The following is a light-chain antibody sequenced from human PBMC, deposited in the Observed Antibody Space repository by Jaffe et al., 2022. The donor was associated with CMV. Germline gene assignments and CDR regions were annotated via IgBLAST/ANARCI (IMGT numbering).Light chain of an antibody. J-gene: IGKJ2*01. CDR3: QQYDYFPYT. V-gene: IGKV1-33*01. CDR2: EAS. Sequence: DIQMTQSPSSLSASVGDRVTITCQASQDINNFLNWYQQKPGKAPKLLIYEASNLETGVSSRFSGSGSGTDFTFTISSLQPEDIATYYCQQYDYFPYTFGQGTKLEIK. CDR1: QDINNF.